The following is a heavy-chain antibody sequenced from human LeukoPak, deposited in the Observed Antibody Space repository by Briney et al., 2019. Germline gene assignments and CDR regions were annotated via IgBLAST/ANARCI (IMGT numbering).Heavy chain of an antibody. J-gene: IGHJ3*02. Sequence: GASVKLSCKASGYTFTGYYMHWVRQSPGQHLEWMVWINPNSGCTNYAQKFQGRVTMTRDTSIGTAYMEMSRMRSDDTAVYYCARDQGYHFSSAFDTWGQGTMVTVSS. V-gene: IGHV1-2*02. CDR3: ARDQGYHFSSAFDT. D-gene: IGHD3/OR15-3a*01. CDR1: GYTFTGYY. CDR2: INPNSGCT.